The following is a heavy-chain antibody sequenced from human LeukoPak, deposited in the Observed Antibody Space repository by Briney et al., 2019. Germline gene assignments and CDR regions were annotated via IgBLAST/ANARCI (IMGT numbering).Heavy chain of an antibody. D-gene: IGHD6-13*01. J-gene: IGHJ4*02. CDR2: MNPNSGNT. CDR1: GYTFTSYD. CDR3: ARGRDRSSWYGFDY. Sequence: GASVKVSCKASGYTFTSYDINWVRQATGQGLEWMGWMNPNSGNTGYAQKFQGRVTMTRNTSISTAYMELSSLRSEDTAVYYCARGRDRSSWYGFDYWGQGTLVTVSS. V-gene: IGHV1-8*01.